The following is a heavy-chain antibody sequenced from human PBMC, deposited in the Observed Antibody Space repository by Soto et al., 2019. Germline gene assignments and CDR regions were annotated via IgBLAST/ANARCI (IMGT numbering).Heavy chain of an antibody. Sequence: SETLSLTCAVSGGSISSGGYSWSWIRQPPGKGLEWIGYIYYSGSTYYNPSLKSRVTISVDTSKNQFSLKLSSVTAADTAVYYCASTMIVVDNWFDPWGQGTLVTVSS. J-gene: IGHJ5*02. CDR2: IYYSGST. V-gene: IGHV4-30-2*05. CDR1: GGSISSGGYS. CDR3: ASTMIVVDNWFDP. D-gene: IGHD3-22*01.